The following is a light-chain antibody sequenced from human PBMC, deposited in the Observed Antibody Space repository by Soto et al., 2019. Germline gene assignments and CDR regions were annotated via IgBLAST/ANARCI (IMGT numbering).Light chain of an antibody. CDR1: SSNIGGNT. Sequence: QSVLPQPPSASGTPGQRVTISCSGGSSNIGGNTVNWYQQLPGAAPKLIIFSNSQRPSGVPDRFSGSKSGTSASLAIGGLQSEDEAEYYCSTWDDSLNGPLFGGGTKVTVL. J-gene: IGLJ2*01. CDR3: STWDDSLNGPL. CDR2: SNS. V-gene: IGLV1-44*01.